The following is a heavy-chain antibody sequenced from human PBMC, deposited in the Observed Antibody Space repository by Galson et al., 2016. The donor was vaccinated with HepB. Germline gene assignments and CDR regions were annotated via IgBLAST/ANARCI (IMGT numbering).Heavy chain of an antibody. Sequence: SETLSLTRTVSGGSVSSGSYYWSWIRQPPGKGLEWIGCIYYSGSTDYNPPPNSRVTISVDTSKNQFSLKLRSVTAADTAVYYCASDREWLRFNTVDYWGQGTLVTVSS. D-gene: IGHD5-12*01. CDR2: IYYSGST. CDR3: ASDREWLRFNTVDY. V-gene: IGHV4-61*01. J-gene: IGHJ4*02. CDR1: GGSVSSGSYY.